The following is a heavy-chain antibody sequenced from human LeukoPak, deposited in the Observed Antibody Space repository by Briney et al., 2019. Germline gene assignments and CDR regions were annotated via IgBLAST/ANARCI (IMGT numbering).Heavy chain of an antibody. CDR1: GFTFSSYG. CDR3: AKANYDFWSGYLGGDY. Sequence: PGGSLRLSCAASGFTFSSYGMHWVRQAPGKGLEWVAFIRYDGSNKYYADSVKGRFTISRDNSKNTLYLQMNSLRAEDTAVYYCAKANYDFWSGYLGGDYWGQGTLVTVSS. CDR2: IRYDGSNK. V-gene: IGHV3-30*02. J-gene: IGHJ4*02. D-gene: IGHD3-3*01.